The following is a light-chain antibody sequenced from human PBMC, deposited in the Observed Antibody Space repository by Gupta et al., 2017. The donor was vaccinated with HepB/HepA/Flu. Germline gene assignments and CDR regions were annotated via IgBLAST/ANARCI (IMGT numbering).Light chain of an antibody. CDR1: QSVSSY. V-gene: IGKV3-11*01. CDR3: QQPRH. Sequence: IVLTQSPATLSLSPGERATLSCRASQSVSSYLAWYQQKPGQAPRLLIYDASNRATGIPARFSGSGSGTDFTRTSRSIEPEDCEVYYGQQPRHFGGGTKVEIK. J-gene: IGKJ4*01. CDR2: DAS.